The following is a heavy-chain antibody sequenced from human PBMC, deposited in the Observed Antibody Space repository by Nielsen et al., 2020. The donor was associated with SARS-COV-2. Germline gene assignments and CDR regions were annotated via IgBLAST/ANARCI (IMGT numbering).Heavy chain of an antibody. CDR1: GGSISSYY. D-gene: IGHD5-18*01. CDR3: AREPVDTAMGVDY. V-gene: IGHV4-59*13. J-gene: IGHJ4*02. Sequence: SETLSLTCTVSGGSISSYYWSWIRQPPGKGLEWIGYIYYSGSTNYNPSLKSRVTISVDTSKNQFSLKLSSVTAADTAVYYCAREPVDTAMGVDYWGQGTLVTVSS. CDR2: IYYSGST.